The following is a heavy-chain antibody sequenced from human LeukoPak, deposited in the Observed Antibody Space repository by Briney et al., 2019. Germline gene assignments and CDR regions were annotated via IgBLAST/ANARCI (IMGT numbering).Heavy chain of an antibody. V-gene: IGHV3-NL1*01. D-gene: IGHD3-10*01. CDR2: ISGGGRNA. Sequence: GGSLRLSCAASGLTFSSSAMHWVRQASDKGLEWVSFISGGGRNAYYADSVKGHFTISRDNAKNSLYVQMNSLRTEDTAVYYCARALGGYFDYWGQGTLVTVSS. CDR3: ARALGGYFDY. J-gene: IGHJ4*02. CDR1: GLTFSSSA.